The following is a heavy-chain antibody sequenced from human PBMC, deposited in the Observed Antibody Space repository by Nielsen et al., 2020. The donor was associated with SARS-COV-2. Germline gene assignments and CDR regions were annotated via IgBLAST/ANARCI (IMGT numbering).Heavy chain of an antibody. CDR1: GFTFSSYS. CDR3: ARGLRGVYYDYVWGSYRYRPADY. D-gene: IGHD3-16*02. Sequence: GESLKISCAASGFTFSSYSMNWVRQAPGKGLEWVSYISSSSSTIYYADSVKGRFTISRDNAKNSLYLQMNSLRAEDTAVYYCARGLRGVYYDYVWGSYRYRPADYWGQGTLVTVSS. J-gene: IGHJ4*02. V-gene: IGHV3-48*04. CDR2: ISSSSSTI.